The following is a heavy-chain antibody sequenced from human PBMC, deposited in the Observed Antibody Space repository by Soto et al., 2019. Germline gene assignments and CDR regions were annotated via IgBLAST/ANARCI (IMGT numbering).Heavy chain of an antibody. Sequence: SETLSLTCTVSGGSISSSSYYWGWIRQPPGKGLEWIGSIYYSGSTYYNPSLKSRVTISVDTSKNQFSLKLTSVTAADTAIYFCARGQDFWSGYPFDYWGQGTLVTV. J-gene: IGHJ4*02. CDR1: GGSISSSSYY. V-gene: IGHV4-39*01. CDR3: ARGQDFWSGYPFDY. CDR2: IYYSGST. D-gene: IGHD3-3*01.